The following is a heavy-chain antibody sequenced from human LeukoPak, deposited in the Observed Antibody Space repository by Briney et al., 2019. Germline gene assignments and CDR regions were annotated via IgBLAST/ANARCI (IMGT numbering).Heavy chain of an antibody. Sequence: SETLSLTCAVYGGSFSGYYWSWIRQPPGKGLEWIGEINHSGSTNYNPSLKSRVTISVDTSKNQFSLTLSSVTAADTAVYYCARGLVAHYDYWGQGTLVTVSS. V-gene: IGHV4-34*01. CDR1: GGSFSGYY. D-gene: IGHD2-8*02. CDR3: ARGLVAHYDY. CDR2: INHSGST. J-gene: IGHJ4*02.